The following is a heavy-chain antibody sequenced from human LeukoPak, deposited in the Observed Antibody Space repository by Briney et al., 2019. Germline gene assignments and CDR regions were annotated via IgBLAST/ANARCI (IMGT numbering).Heavy chain of an antibody. D-gene: IGHD3-22*01. CDR2: ISGSGGST. V-gene: IGHV3-23*01. CDR1: GFTFSSYG. CDR3: AGSVITPSYYYYYYMDV. Sequence: PGGSLRLSCAASGFTFSSYGMSWVRQAPGKGLEWVSAISGSGGSTYYADSVKGRFTISRDNSKNTLYLQMNSLRAEDTAVYYCAGSVITPSYYYYYYMDVWGKGTTVTISS. J-gene: IGHJ6*03.